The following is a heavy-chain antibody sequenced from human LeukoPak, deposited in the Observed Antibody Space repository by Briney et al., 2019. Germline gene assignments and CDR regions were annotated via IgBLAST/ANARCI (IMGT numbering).Heavy chain of an antibody. CDR2: ISGSAGST. V-gene: IGHV3-23*01. Sequence: GGSLRLSCAASGFTFSNYAMSWVRQAPGKGLEWVSAISGSAGSTYYADSVKGRFTVSRDNSKNTLFLQMNSLRAEDTAVYYCAKDGGLWVSAHWGDSWGRGTLVTVSS. CDR3: AKDGGLWVSAHWGDS. CDR1: GFTFSNYA. D-gene: IGHD7-27*01. J-gene: IGHJ4*02.